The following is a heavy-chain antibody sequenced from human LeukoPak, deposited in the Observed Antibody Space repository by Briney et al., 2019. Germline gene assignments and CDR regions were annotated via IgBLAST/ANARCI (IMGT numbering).Heavy chain of an antibody. J-gene: IGHJ5*02. V-gene: IGHV1-69*02. CDR2: IIPILGIA. Sequence: ASVKVSCKASGGTFSSYTISWVRQAPGQGLEWMGRIIPILGIANYAQKFQGRVTITADKSTSTAYMELSSLRSEDTAVYYCARARSSSWYVKGNWFDPWGQGTLVTVSS. CDR1: GGTFSSYT. D-gene: IGHD6-13*01. CDR3: ARARSSSWYVKGNWFDP.